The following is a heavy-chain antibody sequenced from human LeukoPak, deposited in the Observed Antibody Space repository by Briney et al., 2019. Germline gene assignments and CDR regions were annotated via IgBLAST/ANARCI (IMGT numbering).Heavy chain of an antibody. V-gene: IGHV3-23*01. CDR1: GFIFSSYA. CDR3: AKFARVSPNTPQLRYHLDD. CDR2: ICGSGCST. J-gene: IGHJ4*02. Sequence: PGGSLRLSCAASGFIFSSYAMSWVRQAPGKGLEWVSAICGSGCSTYYADSVKGRFTNSRDNYKNTLYLQMNSLRAEDTAVYCCAKFARVSPNTPQLRYHLDDWGQGTLVTVSS. D-gene: IGHD2-2*01.